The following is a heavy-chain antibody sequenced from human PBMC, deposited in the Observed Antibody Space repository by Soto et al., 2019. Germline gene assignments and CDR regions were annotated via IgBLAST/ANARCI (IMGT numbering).Heavy chain of an antibody. J-gene: IGHJ6*02. Sequence: PGGSLRLSCAASGFTFSGSAMHWVRQASGKGLEWVGRIRSKANSYATAYAASVKGRFTISRDDSKNTAYLQMNSLKTEDTAVYYCTRSLYFDWLLWAGMDVWGQGTAVTVSS. CDR2: IRSKANSYAT. CDR3: TRSLYFDWLLWAGMDV. CDR1: GFTFSGSA. D-gene: IGHD3-9*01. V-gene: IGHV3-73*01.